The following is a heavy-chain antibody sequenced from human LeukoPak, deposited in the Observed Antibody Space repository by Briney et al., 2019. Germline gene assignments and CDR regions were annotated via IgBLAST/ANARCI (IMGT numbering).Heavy chain of an antibody. D-gene: IGHD3-10*01. J-gene: IGHJ4*02. CDR3: ARQNGEPDFDY. CDR1: GSSFTSYW. V-gene: IGHV5-51*01. Sequence: GESLKISCQGSGSSFTSYWIGWVRQLPGKGLEWMGIIYPGDSDTRYSPSFQGQVTISADKSISTAYLQWSSLKASDTAMYYCARQNGEPDFDYWGQGTLVTVSS. CDR2: IYPGDSDT.